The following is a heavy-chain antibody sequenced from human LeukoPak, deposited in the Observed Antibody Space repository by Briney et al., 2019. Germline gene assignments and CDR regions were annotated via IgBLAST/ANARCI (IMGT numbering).Heavy chain of an antibody. J-gene: IGHJ5*02. D-gene: IGHD2-15*01. CDR3: AIKGDIDCSGGSCYPNWFDP. V-gene: IGHV3-48*03. Sequence: GGSLRLSCAASGFTFSSYEMNWVRQAPGKGLEWVSYISSSGRSINYAGSVRGRFTISRDNGKNSLYLQMNSLRAEDTALYYCAIKGDIDCSGGSCYPNWFDPWGQGTLVTVSS. CDR2: ISSSGRSI. CDR1: GFTFSSYE.